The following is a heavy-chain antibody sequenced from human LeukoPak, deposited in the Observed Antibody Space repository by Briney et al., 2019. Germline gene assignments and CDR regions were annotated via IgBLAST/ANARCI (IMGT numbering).Heavy chain of an antibody. V-gene: IGHV1-18*01. CDR1: GYTFTTYG. CDR2: INTYNGNT. D-gene: IGHD3-3*01. CDR3: AKEYDFWSGHRAFDI. J-gene: IGHJ3*02. Sequence: GASVKVSCKASGYTFTTYGITWVRQAPGQGLEWMGWINTYNGNTNYAQNLQGRVTMTTDTSTSTAYMEVRSLRSDDTALYYCAKEYDFWSGHRAFDIWGQGTMVTVSS.